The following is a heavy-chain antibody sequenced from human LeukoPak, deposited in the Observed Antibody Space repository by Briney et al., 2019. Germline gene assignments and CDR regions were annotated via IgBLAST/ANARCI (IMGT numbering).Heavy chain of an antibody. CDR2: ISGSGGST. CDR3: ARSLPTYYYDSSGYYSVNLGFDY. Sequence: GGSLRLSCAASGFTFSSYAMSWVRQAPGKGLEWVSAISGSGGSTYYADSVKGRFTISRDNSKNTLYLQMNSLRAEDTAVYYCARSLPTYYYDSSGYYSVNLGFDYWGQGTLVTVSS. CDR1: GFTFSSYA. J-gene: IGHJ4*02. V-gene: IGHV3-23*01. D-gene: IGHD3-22*01.